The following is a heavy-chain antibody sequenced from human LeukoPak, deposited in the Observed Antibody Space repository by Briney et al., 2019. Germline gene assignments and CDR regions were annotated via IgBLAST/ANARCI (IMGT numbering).Heavy chain of an antibody. CDR3: AAYRDPVPDY. J-gene: IGHJ4*01. CDR1: ASTVSTNC. Sequence: PGGSLRLSCAASASTVSTNCTSCVSQAPGKGLEWVSIIYDGGTTYHADSVKGRFTISRDNAKNTLYLQMNSLRAEGTALYYCAAYRDPVPDYWGHGTLVTVSS. CDR2: IYDGGTT. D-gene: IGHD2-21*01. V-gene: IGHV3-66*01.